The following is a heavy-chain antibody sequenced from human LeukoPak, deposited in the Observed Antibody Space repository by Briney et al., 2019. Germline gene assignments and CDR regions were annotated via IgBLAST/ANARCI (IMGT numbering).Heavy chain of an antibody. V-gene: IGHV3-74*01. Sequence: GGSLRLSCAASGFTFSNYWMHWVRQAPGKGLEWVSRISNDASSTTYADSVKGRFTISRDNTKNTLYLQMNSLRAEDTAVYYCAVGDNPGALDYWGQGTLVTVSS. D-gene: IGHD1-14*01. CDR1: GFTFSNYW. J-gene: IGHJ4*02. CDR2: ISNDASST. CDR3: AVGDNPGALDY.